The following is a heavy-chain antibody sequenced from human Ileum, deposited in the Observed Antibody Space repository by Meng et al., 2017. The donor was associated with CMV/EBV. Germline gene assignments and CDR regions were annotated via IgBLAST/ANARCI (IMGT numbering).Heavy chain of an antibody. CDR2: ISYDGSNK. V-gene: IGHV3-30-3*01. CDR3: ARDASSGAEKDY. Sequence: SCAASGFTFSSYAMHWVRQAPGKGLEWVAVISYDGSNKYYADSVKGRFTISRDNSKNTLYLQMNSLRAEDTAVYYCARDASSGAEKDYWGQGTPVTVSS. CDR1: GFTFSSYA. D-gene: IGHD4-17*01. J-gene: IGHJ4*02.